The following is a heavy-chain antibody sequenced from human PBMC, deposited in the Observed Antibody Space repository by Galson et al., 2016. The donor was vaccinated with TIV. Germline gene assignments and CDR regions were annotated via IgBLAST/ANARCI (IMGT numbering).Heavy chain of an antibody. J-gene: IGHJ6*02. CDR3: ARDRVIDATYYYYYYGMDV. CDR1: GLSVSINY. D-gene: IGHD2-15*01. Sequence: SLRLSCAASGLSVSINYLTWVRQAPGKGLEWVSLISDGGTTYYPDSVKGRFTISRDNSKNTLYLHMNGLRAEDTAIYYWARDRVIDATYYYYYYGMDVWGQGTAVTVSS. V-gene: IGHV3-66*02. CDR2: ISDGGTT.